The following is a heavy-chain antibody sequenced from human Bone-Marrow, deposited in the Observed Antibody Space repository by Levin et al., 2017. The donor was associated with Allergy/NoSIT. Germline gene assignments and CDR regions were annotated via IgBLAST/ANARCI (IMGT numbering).Heavy chain of an antibody. CDR3: ARDFYLATSGLAAALYYYGMDV. D-gene: IGHD2/OR15-2a*01. J-gene: IGHJ6*02. Sequence: GGSLRLSCAASGFTFSSYSMNWVRQAPGKGLEWVSSISSSSSYIYYADSVKGRFTISRDNAKNSLYLQMNSLRAEDTAVYYCARDFYLATSGLAAALYYYGMDVWGQGTTVTVSS. V-gene: IGHV3-21*01. CDR2: ISSSSSYI. CDR1: GFTFSSYS.